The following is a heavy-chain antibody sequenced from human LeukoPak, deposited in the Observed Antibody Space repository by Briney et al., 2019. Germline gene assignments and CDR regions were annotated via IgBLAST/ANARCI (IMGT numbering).Heavy chain of an antibody. V-gene: IGHV3-48*03. CDR1: GFTFSSYE. J-gene: IGHJ3*02. CDR3: ARGDPDISFAVAGEAFDI. D-gene: IGHD6-19*01. Sequence: PGGSLRLSCAASGFTFSSYEMNWVRQAPGKGLEWVSYISSSGSTIYYADSVKGRFTISRDNAKNSLYLQMNSLRAEDTAVYYCARGDPDISFAVAGEAFDIWGQGTMVTVSS. CDR2: ISSSGSTI.